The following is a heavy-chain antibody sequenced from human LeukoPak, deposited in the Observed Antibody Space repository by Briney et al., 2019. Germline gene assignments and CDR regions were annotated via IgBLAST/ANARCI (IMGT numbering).Heavy chain of an antibody. V-gene: IGHV1-69*13. J-gene: IGHJ5*02. CDR1: GGTFSSYA. CDR2: IIPIFGTA. Sequence: SVKVSCKASGGTFSSYAISWVRQAPGQGLEWMGGIIPIFGTANYAQKFQGRVTITADESTSTAYMELSSLRSEDTAVYYCARSRSWEDGWFDPWGQGTLVTVSS. D-gene: IGHD6-13*01. CDR3: ARSRSWEDGWFDP.